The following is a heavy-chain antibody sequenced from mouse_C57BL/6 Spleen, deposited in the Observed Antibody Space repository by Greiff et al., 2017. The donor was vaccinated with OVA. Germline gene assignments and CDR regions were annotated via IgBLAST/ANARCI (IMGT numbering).Heavy chain of an antibody. V-gene: IGHV2-9-1*01. CDR2: IWTGGGT. Sequence: QVQLQQSGPGLVAPSPRLSITCTVSGFSLTSYAISWVRQPPGKGLEWLGVIWTGGGTNYNSALKSRLSISKDNSKSQVFLKMNSLQTDDTARYYCARVPITTVVATRWYFDVWGTGTTVTVSS. CDR3: ARVPITTVVATRWYFDV. J-gene: IGHJ1*03. CDR1: GFSLTSYA. D-gene: IGHD1-1*01.